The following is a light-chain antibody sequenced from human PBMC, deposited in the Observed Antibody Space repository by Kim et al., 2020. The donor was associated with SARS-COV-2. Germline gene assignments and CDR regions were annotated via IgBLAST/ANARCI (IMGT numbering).Light chain of an antibody. J-gene: IGLJ1*01. CDR3: AAWDDSLSGYV. Sequence: GQRVTISCSGSSANLGSNYVYWSQQLPGTAPKLLIYSNNQRPSGVPDRFSGSKSGTSASLAISGLRSEDEADYYCAAWDDSLSGYVFGTGTKVTVL. CDR2: SNN. CDR1: SANLGSNY. V-gene: IGLV1-47*02.